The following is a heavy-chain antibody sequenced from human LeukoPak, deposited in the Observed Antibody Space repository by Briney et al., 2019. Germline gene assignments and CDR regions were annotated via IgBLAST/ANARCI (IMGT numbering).Heavy chain of an antibody. J-gene: IGHJ3*01. V-gene: IGHV4-61*02. Sequence: PSQTLSLTCSVSGRFVSRPGYSWTWIRQPVGKGLEWIGRFYTSGTTNCNPSLKSRVTISIDTSNNQFSLKLSAVTAADTAIYYCARELVDTSVVTNAFDLWGQGTMVIVSS. D-gene: IGHD5-18*01. CDR2: FYTSGTT. CDR1: GRFVSRPGYS. CDR3: ARELVDTSVVTNAFDL.